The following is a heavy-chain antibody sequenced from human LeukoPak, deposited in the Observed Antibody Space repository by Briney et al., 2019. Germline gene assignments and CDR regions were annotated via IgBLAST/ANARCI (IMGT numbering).Heavy chain of an antibody. Sequence: ASVKVSCKASGYTFTGYYMHWVRQAPGQGLEWMGWINPNSGGTNYAQKFQGRVTTTRDTSISTAYMELSRLRSDDTAVYYCARDRLVVVPAAIRGYYMDVWGKGTTVTVSS. CDR2: INPNSGGT. CDR3: ARDRLVVVPAAIRGYYMDV. CDR1: GYTFTGYY. V-gene: IGHV1-2*02. D-gene: IGHD2-2*02. J-gene: IGHJ6*03.